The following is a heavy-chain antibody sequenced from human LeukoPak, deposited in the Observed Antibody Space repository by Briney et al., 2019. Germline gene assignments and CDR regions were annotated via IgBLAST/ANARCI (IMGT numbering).Heavy chain of an antibody. CDR1: GGSISSGGYY. D-gene: IGHD1-26*01. J-gene: IGHJ4*02. CDR3: ARGSGSPYYFDY. CDR2: IYYSGST. Sequence: SQTLPLTCTVSGGSISSGGYYWSWIRQHPGKGLEWIGYIYYSGSTYYNPSLKSRVTISVDTSKSQFSLKLSSVTAADTAVYYCARGSGSPYYFDYWGQGTLVTVSS. V-gene: IGHV4-31*03.